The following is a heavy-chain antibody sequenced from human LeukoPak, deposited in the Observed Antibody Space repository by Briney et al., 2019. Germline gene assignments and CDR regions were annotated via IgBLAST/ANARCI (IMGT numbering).Heavy chain of an antibody. D-gene: IGHD3-10*01. CDR2: IYYSGST. J-gene: IGHJ4*02. Sequence: SETLSLTCTVSGGSISSYYWSWIRQPPGKGLEWIGYIYYSGSTNYNPSLKSRVTISVDTSKNQFPLKLSSVTAADTAVYYCARESISMVRGVPDYWGQGTLVTVSS. CDR1: GGSISSYY. V-gene: IGHV4-59*12. CDR3: ARESISMVRGVPDY.